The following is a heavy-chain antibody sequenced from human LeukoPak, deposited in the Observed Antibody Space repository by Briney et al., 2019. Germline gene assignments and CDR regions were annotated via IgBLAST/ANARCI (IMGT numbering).Heavy chain of an antibody. CDR3: ARDGRDRVRGAHLRYGMDV. CDR2: ISSSSSYI. CDR1: GFTFSSYS. Sequence: MSGGSLRLSCAASGFTFSSYSMNWVRQAPGKGLEWVSSISSSSSYIYYADSVKGRFTISRDNAKNSLYLQMNSLRAEDTAVYYCARDGRDRVRGAHLRYGMDVWGQGTTVTVSS. V-gene: IGHV3-21*01. J-gene: IGHJ6*02. D-gene: IGHD3-10*01.